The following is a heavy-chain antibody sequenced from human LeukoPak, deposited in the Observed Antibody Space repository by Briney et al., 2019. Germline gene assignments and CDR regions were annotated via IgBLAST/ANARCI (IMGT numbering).Heavy chain of an antibody. J-gene: IGHJ4*02. Sequence: GGSLPLPRSLSGFPHRAYRMRCLRQAPGKGLEWVANIKQDGSEKYYVDSVKGRFTISRDNAKNSLYLQMNSLRVEEPAVYYCAREGLGDVGRSGYYYGPCHFDYWGQGTLVTVSS. CDR1: GFPHRAYR. V-gene: IGHV3-7*05. CDR3: AREGLGDVGRSGYYYGPCHFDY. CDR2: IKQDGSEK. D-gene: IGHD3-22*01.